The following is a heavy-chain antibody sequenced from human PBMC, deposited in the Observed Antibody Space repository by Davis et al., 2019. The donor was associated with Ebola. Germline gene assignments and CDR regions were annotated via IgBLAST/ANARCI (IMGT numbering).Heavy chain of an antibody. V-gene: IGHV3-30*04. D-gene: IGHD3-3*01. CDR1: GFPFSEYA. J-gene: IGHJ6*04. CDR2: LSYDSSNS. CDR3: ARSGLSFGVVKYHYGMDV. Sequence: GGSLRFSCAASGFPFSEYAMYWVRQAPGEGLEWLTVLSYDSSNSYYADSVKGRFTISRDNSKNTMYLQMNSLRAEDTAVYYCARSGLSFGVVKYHYGMDVWGKGTTVTVSS.